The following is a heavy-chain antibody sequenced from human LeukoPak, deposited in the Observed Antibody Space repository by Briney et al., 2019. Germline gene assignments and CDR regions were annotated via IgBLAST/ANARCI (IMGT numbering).Heavy chain of an antibody. D-gene: IGHD6-19*01. J-gene: IGHJ4*02. CDR2: ISSGTTTM. Sequence: PGGSLRLSCAASGFMFRSFEMYWVRQAPGKGLEWIAYISSGTTTMYYADSVKGRFTISRDDAKNSLFLQMKSLRAEDTAVYYCALLAVASDFDYWGQGALVTVSS. CDR3: ALLAVASDFDY. CDR1: GFMFRSFE. V-gene: IGHV3-48*03.